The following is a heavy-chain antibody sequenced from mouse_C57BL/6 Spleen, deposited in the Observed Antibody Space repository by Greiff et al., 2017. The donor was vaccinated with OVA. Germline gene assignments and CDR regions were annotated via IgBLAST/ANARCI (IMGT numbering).Heavy chain of an antibody. CDR3: ALYGNYWFAY. J-gene: IGHJ3*01. V-gene: IGHV1-72*01. CDR2: IDPNSGGT. CDR1: GYTFTSYW. Sequence: QVQLQQPGAELVKPGASVKLSCKASGYTFTSYWMHWVKQRPGRGLELIGRIDPNSGGTKYNEKFKSKATLTVDKPSSTAYMQLSSLTSEDSAVYYCALYGNYWFAYWGQGTLVTVSA. D-gene: IGHD2-1*01.